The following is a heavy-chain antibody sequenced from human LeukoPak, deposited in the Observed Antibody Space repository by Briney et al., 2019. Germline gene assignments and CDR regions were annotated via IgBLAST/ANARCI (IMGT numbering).Heavy chain of an antibody. Sequence: SETLSLTCTVSGGSIRNFYWSWIRQTPGKGLEWIGYVYHGGTNYNPSLESRVTISVDTSKSQCSLNLNSVTAADTAVHYCARDYGGKFDYWGQGTLVTVSS. CDR1: GGSIRNFY. V-gene: IGHV4-59*01. CDR3: ARDYGGKFDY. CDR2: VYHGGT. D-gene: IGHD4-23*01. J-gene: IGHJ4*02.